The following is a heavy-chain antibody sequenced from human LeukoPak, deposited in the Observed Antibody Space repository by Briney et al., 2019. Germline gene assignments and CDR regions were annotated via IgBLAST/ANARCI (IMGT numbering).Heavy chain of an antibody. V-gene: IGHV1-2*02. CDR1: GYTFTGYY. CDR3: AISYGRVAGTDFDY. Sequence: ASVKVSCKASGYTFTGYYMHWVRQAPGQGLEWMGWMNPSSGERKYVQSFQGRVTLTRDTSITTAYMELSSLTSDDTAVYSCAISYGRVAGTDFDYWGQGTLVSVAS. J-gene: IGHJ4*02. CDR2: MNPSSGER. D-gene: IGHD6-19*01.